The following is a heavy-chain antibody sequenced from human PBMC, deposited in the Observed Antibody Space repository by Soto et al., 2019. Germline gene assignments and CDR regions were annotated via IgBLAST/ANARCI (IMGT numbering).Heavy chain of an antibody. Sequence: ASVKVSCKASGYTFTNYGVSWVRQAPGQGLEWMGWISADTGNTNYAQKFQGRVTMTEDTSTDTAYMELSSLRSEDTAVYYCATGGIVATTRFDYWGQGTLVTGSS. CDR2: ISADTGNT. J-gene: IGHJ4*02. CDR3: ATGGIVATTRFDY. CDR1: GYTFTNYG. V-gene: IGHV1-18*01. D-gene: IGHD5-12*01.